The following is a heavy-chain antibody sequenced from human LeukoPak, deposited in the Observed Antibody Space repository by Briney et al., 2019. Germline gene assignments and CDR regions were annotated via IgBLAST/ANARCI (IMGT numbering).Heavy chain of an antibody. V-gene: IGHV3-21*01. D-gene: IGHD3-22*01. J-gene: IGHJ3*02. CDR3: ARGGYTMIRADPFDI. Sequence: GGSLRLSCTASGFSFSNYDMNWARQTPGKGLEWVSSISITSRYIYYADSAKGRFTVSRDNARASLYLQMNDLRAEDTARYHCARGGYTMIRADPFDIWGQGTMVTVSS. CDR2: ISITSRYI. CDR1: GFSFSNYD.